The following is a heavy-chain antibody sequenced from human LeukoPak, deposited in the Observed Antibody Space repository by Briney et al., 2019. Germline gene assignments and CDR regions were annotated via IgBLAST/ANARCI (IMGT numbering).Heavy chain of an antibody. Sequence: PGGSLRLSCAASGFTFSSYAMHWVRQAPGKGLEWVAVISYDGSNKYYADSAKGRFTISRDNSKNTLYLQMNSLRAEDTAVYYCARDSDYYDSSGYYNPGDYWGQGTLVTVSS. J-gene: IGHJ4*02. CDR3: ARDSDYYDSSGYYNPGDY. CDR2: ISYDGSNK. CDR1: GFTFSSYA. V-gene: IGHV3-30-3*01. D-gene: IGHD3-22*01.